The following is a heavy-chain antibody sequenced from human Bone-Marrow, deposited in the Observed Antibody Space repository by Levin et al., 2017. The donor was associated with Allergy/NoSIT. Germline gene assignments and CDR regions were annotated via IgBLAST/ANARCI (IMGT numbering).Heavy chain of an antibody. D-gene: IGHD3-10*01. CDR1: GFTFDDYA. J-gene: IGHJ6*02. CDR2: ISWNSGSI. Sequence: SLKISCAASGFTFDDYAMHWVRQAPGKGLEWVSGISWNSGSIGYADSVKGRFTISRDNAKNSLYLQMNSLRAEDTALYYCAKDTYGSGTYGMDVWGQGTTVTVSS. CDR3: AKDTYGSGTYGMDV. V-gene: IGHV3-9*01.